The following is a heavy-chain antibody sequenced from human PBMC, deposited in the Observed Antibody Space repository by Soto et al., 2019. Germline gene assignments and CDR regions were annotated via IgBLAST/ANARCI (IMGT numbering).Heavy chain of an antibody. J-gene: IGHJ4*02. CDR3: ARRYCSGGSCFDY. CDR2: IDNSGST. D-gene: IGHD2-15*01. CDR1: GASIGSYY. V-gene: IGHV4-59*12. Sequence: PSETLSLTCTVSGASIGSYYWSWIRQPPGKGLEWIGYIDNSGSTNYNPSLESRVTISADKSISTAYLQWSSLKASDTAMYYCARRYCSGGSCFDYWGQGTLVTVSS.